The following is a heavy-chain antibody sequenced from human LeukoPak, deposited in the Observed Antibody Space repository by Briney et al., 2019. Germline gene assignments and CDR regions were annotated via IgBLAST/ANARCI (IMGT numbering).Heavy chain of an antibody. Sequence: SETLSLTCTVSGGSISSSSYYWGWIRQPPGKGLEWIGSIYYSGSTYYNPSLKSRITISVDTSQNQFSLKLSSVTAADTAVYYCARVSGYDWESFYDYWGQGTLVTVSS. CDR1: GGSISSSSYY. CDR2: IYYSGST. J-gene: IGHJ4*02. D-gene: IGHD5-12*01. CDR3: ARVSGYDWESFYDY. V-gene: IGHV4-39*07.